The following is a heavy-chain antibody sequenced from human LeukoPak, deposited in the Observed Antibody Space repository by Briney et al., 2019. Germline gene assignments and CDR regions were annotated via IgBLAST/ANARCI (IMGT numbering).Heavy chain of an antibody. Sequence: SETLCLTCAVSGGSISSYYWSWIRQRAGKGLEWIGRIYTSGSTNYNPSLKSRVTMSVDTSKTQFSLKLSSVTAADTAVYSCAIAARSWEYFDYWGQGTLVTVSS. CDR3: AIAARSWEYFDY. D-gene: IGHD6-6*01. CDR1: GGSISSYY. V-gene: IGHV4-4*07. J-gene: IGHJ4*02. CDR2: IYTSGST.